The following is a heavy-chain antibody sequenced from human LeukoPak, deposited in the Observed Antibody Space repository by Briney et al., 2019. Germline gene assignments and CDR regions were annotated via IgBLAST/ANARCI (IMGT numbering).Heavy chain of an antibody. CDR2: IIPILGIA. CDR3: ARDRTLTIFGVVTSYFDY. V-gene: IGHV1-69*04. D-gene: IGHD3-3*01. Sequence: SVKVSCKASGGTFSSYAISWVRQAPGQGLEWMGRIIPILGIANYAQKFQGRVTITADKSTSTAYMELSSLRSEDTAVYYCARDRTLTIFGVVTSYFDYWGQGTLVTVSS. J-gene: IGHJ4*02. CDR1: GGTFSSYA.